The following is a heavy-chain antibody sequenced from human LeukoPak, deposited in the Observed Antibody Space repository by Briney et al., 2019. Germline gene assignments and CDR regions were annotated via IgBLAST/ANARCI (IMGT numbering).Heavy chain of an antibody. CDR2: IYYSGST. J-gene: IGHJ4*02. CDR3: ARDLDDSSGD. D-gene: IGHD3-22*01. V-gene: IGHV4-59*12. Sequence: PSETLSLTCTVSGGSISSYYWSWIRQPPGKGLEWIGYIYYSGSTNYNPSLKSRVTISVDTSKNQFSLKLSSVTAADTAVYYCARDLDDSSGDWGQGTLVTVSS. CDR1: GGSISSYY.